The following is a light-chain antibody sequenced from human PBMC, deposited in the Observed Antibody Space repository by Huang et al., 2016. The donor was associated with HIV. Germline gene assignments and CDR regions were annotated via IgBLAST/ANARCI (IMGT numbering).Light chain of an antibody. J-gene: IGKJ2*03. CDR1: QTVTNNY. CDR2: GAS. CDR3: QQFGSSPPYS. Sequence: IVLTQSPDTLSLSPGERATISCRASQTVTNNYLAWYQQRPGQAPRLLIYGASTRATVIPDRCSGSGSGTYFTLTISRLEPKDFVVYYCQQFGSSPPYSFGQGTKLEIK. V-gene: IGKV3-20*01.